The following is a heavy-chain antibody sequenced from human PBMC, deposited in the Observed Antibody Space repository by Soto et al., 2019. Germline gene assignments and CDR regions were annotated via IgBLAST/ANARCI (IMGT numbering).Heavy chain of an antibody. CDR2: ISGSGGST. CDR1: GFTFSSYA. CDR3: AKDMVRGVFIKAPRSWFDP. V-gene: IGHV3-23*01. J-gene: IGHJ5*02. Sequence: GGSLRLSCAASGFTFSSYAMSWVRQAPGKGLEWVSAISGSGGSTYYADSVKGRFTISRDNSKNTLYLQMNSLRAEDTAVYYCAKDMVRGVFIKAPRSWFDPWGQGTLVTVSS. D-gene: IGHD3-10*01.